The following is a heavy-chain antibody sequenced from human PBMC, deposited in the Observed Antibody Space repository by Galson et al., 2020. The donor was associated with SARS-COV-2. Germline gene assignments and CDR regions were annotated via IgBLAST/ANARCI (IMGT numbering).Heavy chain of an antibody. Sequence: GASVTVSCKASEYTFTDYFIHWLRQAPGQSLEWMAWINPNSGATNYAQKFQGRVSLARDTSITTAYLELTRLKSDDTAVYYCARGEFHRRDDFHYWGQGTQVTVSA. J-gene: IGHJ4*02. CDR1: EYTFTDYF. CDR3: ARGEFHRRDDFHY. V-gene: IGHV1-2*02. CDR2: INPNSGAT. D-gene: IGHD2-21*01.